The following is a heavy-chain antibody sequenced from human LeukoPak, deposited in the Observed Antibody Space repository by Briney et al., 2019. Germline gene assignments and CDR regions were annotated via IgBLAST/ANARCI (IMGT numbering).Heavy chain of an antibody. J-gene: IGHJ4*02. V-gene: IGHV3-23*01. CDR1: GFTLSSYA. D-gene: IGHD4-23*01. CDR3: VKGGGNVRRYFEY. Sequence: GGSLRLSCAASGFTLSSYAMTWVRQAPGKGLEWVSSISVNGGTTYYADSVKGRLTISRDSSKNTLYLQMNSLRAEDTAVYYCVKGGGNVRRYFEYWGQGTLVTVSS. CDR2: ISVNGGTT.